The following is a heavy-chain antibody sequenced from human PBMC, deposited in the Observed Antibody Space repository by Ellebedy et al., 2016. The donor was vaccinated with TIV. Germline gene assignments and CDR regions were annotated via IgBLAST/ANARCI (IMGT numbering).Heavy chain of an antibody. CDR2: ISSSSSTI. J-gene: IGHJ2*01. Sequence: GESLKISXAASGFTFSSYSMNWVRQAPGKGLEWVSYISSSSSTIYYADSVKGRFTISRDNSKNTLYLQMNSLRAEDTAVYYCAKDWDDYDFWSGKWPPLGYFDLWGRGTLVTVSS. CDR1: GFTFSSYS. D-gene: IGHD3-3*01. V-gene: IGHV3-48*01. CDR3: AKDWDDYDFWSGKWPPLGYFDL.